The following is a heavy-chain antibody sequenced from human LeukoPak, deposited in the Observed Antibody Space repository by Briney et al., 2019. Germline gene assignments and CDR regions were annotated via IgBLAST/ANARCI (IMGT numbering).Heavy chain of an antibody. V-gene: IGHV1-8*01. D-gene: IGHD6-13*01. CDR2: MNPNSGNT. J-gene: IGHJ4*02. CDR3: ARRGGGSWYAGRVDY. Sequence: ASVKVSCKASGYTFTSYDINWVRQATGQGREWMGWMNPNSGNTGYAQKFQGRVTMTRNTSVSTAYMELSSLRSEDTAVYYCARRGGGSWYAGRVDYWGQGTLVTVSS. CDR1: GYTFTSYD.